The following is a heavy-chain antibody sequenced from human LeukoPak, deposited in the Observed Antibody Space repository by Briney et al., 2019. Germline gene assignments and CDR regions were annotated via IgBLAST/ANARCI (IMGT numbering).Heavy chain of an antibody. J-gene: IGHJ4*02. V-gene: IGHV3-48*04. CDR2: ISSGGSTT. D-gene: IGHD1-26*01. Sequence: GGSLRLSCAASGFTFSSYSMTWVRQAPGKGLEWVSYISSGGSTTYYAGSVKGRFTVSRDNAKNSLYLQMNSLRAEDTAVYYCARDHMGYDYWGQGTLVTVSS. CDR1: GFTFSSYS. CDR3: ARDHMGYDY.